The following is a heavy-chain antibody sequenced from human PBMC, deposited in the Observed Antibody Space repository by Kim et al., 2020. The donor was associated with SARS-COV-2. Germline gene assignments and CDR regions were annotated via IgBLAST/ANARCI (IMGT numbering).Heavy chain of an antibody. Sequence: SETLSLTCTVSGGSISSSSYYWGWIRQPPGKGLEWIGSIYYSGSTYYNPSLKSRVTISVDTSKNQFSLKLSSVTAADTAVYYCARPTDYGDYVGAFDIWGQGTMVTVSS. CDR1: GGSISSSSYY. CDR2: IYYSGST. D-gene: IGHD4-17*01. V-gene: IGHV4-39*01. CDR3: ARPTDYGDYVGAFDI. J-gene: IGHJ3*02.